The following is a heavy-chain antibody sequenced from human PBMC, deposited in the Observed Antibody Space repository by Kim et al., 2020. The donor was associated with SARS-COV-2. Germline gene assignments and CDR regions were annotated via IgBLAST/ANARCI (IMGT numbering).Heavy chain of an antibody. V-gene: IGHV1-58*01. Sequence: SVKVSCKASGFTFTSSAVQWVRRARGQRLEWIGWIVVGSGNTNYAQKFQERVTITRDMSTSTAYMELSSLRSEDTAVYYCAAKGIDYDSSGYIFDYWGQGTLVTVSS. CDR1: GFTFTSSA. CDR3: AAKGIDYDSSGYIFDY. CDR2: IVVGSGNT. D-gene: IGHD3-22*01. J-gene: IGHJ4*02.